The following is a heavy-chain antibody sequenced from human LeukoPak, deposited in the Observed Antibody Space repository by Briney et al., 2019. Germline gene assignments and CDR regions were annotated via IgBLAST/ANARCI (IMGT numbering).Heavy chain of an antibody. J-gene: IGHJ4*02. Sequence: GASVKVSCKISGALLIELSIRWVRQSPGKGLEWMGGFDSEDGKTRAAQNFLDRVSLTEDTSLGTAYMELRSVTSQDTAVYYCVTGSSERDYYESHMFYFGDSWGQGTVVTVSS. V-gene: IGHV1-24*01. CDR3: VTGSSERDYYESHMFYFGDS. CDR1: GALLIELS. D-gene: IGHD3-22*01. CDR2: FDSEDGKT.